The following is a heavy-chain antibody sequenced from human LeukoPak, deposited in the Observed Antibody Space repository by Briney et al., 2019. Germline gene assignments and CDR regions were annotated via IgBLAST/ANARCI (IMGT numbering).Heavy chain of an antibody. Sequence: ASVKVSCKASGYTFTDYYIHWMRQAPGQGLEWMEWISPKRGVTTYAQKFQGRVTMTRDTSITTAYMELTRLRSDDTTIYYCARERNYGDYGNAFDVWGQGTKVTVSS. V-gene: IGHV1-2*02. J-gene: IGHJ3*01. CDR2: ISPKRGVT. D-gene: IGHD4-17*01. CDR3: ARERNYGDYGNAFDV. CDR1: GYTFTDYY.